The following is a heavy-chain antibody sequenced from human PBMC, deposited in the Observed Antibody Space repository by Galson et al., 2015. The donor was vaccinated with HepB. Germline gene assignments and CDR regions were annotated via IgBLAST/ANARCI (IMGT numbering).Heavy chain of an antibody. CDR1: GFTFGDYA. Sequence: SLRLSCAASGFTFGDYAMSWVRQAPGKGLEWVGFIRSKAYGGTTEYAASVKGRFTISRDDSKSIAYLQMNSLKTEDTAVYYCTRMEFGLLWFGELLFGPSFDYWGQGTLVTVSS. V-gene: IGHV3-49*04. CDR3: TRMEFGLLWFGELLFGPSFDY. CDR2: IRSKAYGGTT. D-gene: IGHD3-10*01. J-gene: IGHJ4*02.